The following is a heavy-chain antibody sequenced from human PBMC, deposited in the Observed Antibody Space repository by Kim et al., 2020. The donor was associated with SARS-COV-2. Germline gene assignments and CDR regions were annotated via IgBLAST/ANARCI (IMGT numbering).Heavy chain of an antibody. CDR2: INAGNGNT. CDR1: GYTFTSYA. Sequence: ASVKVSCKASGYTFTSYAMHWVRQAPGQRLEWMGWINAGNGNTKYSQKFQGRVTITRDTSASTAYMELSSLRSEDTAVYYCAREGYSSSWYVSYYYYGMDVWGQGTTVTVSS. J-gene: IGHJ6*02. D-gene: IGHD6-13*01. V-gene: IGHV1-3*01. CDR3: AREGYSSSWYVSYYYYGMDV.